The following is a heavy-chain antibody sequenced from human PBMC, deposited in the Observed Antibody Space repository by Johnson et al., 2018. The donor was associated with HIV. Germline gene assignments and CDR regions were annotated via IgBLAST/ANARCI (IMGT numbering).Heavy chain of an antibody. Sequence: QVQLVESGGGVVQPGGSLRLSCAASEFIFSSYSMHWVRQAPGKGLEWVAVISYDGSNKYYAASVKGRFTISRDNSKNTPYLQMNSLRAEDTAVYYCARDPKRSGSYYKDAFDIWGQGTMVTVSS. CDR2: ISYDGSNK. CDR3: ARDPKRSGSYYKDAFDI. D-gene: IGHD3-10*01. V-gene: IGHV3-30-3*01. CDR1: EFIFSSYS. J-gene: IGHJ3*02.